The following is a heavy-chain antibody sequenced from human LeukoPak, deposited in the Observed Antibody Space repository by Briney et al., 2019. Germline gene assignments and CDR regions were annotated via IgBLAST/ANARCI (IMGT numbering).Heavy chain of an antibody. Sequence: PGGSLRLSCAASGFNFDDYTMHWVRQAPGKGLEWISLISWAGGSTYYADSVKGRFTISRDNSKNSLYLHMTTLKTEDTALYYCAKDGSGSSDWYAYFFDYCGQGTLVTVSS. D-gene: IGHD6-19*01. CDR2: ISWAGGST. CDR1: GFNFDDYT. J-gene: IGHJ4*02. V-gene: IGHV3-43*01. CDR3: AKDGSGSSDWYAYFFDY.